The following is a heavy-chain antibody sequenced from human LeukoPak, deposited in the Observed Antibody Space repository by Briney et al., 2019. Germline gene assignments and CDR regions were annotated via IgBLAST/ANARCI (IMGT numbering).Heavy chain of an antibody. CDR2: IYYSGST. CDR1: GGSISSYY. J-gene: IGHJ4*02. CDR3: AVASYSSGWDPFDY. Sequence: SETLSLTCSVSGGSISSYYWSWIRQPPGKGLEWIGYIYYSGSTNYNPSLKSRVTISVDTSKNQFSLKLSSVTAADTAVYYCAVASYSSGWDPFDYWGQGTLVTVSS. D-gene: IGHD6-19*01. V-gene: IGHV4-59*01.